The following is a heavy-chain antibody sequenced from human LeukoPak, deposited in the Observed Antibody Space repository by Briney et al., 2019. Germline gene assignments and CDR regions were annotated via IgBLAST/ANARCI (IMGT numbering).Heavy chain of an antibody. V-gene: IGHV4-61*01. D-gene: IGHD6-13*01. CDR1: GGSVSSGSYY. CDR3: ARTAGHSDY. J-gene: IGHJ4*02. CDR2: IYYSGST. Sequence: SETLSLTCTVSGGSVSSGSYYWSWIRQPPGKGLEWIGYIYYSGSTNYNPSLKSRVTISVDTSKNQFSLKLSSVTAADTAVYYCARTAGHSDYWGQGTLVTVSS.